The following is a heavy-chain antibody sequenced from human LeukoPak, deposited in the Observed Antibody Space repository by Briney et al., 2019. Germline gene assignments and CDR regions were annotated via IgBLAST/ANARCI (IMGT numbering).Heavy chain of an antibody. Sequence: SETLSLTCTVSGGSISTYYWSWIRQPPGKGLEWIGYIYYSGSTNYNPSLKSRVTISVDTSKNQFSLKLSSVTAADTAVYYCARGMVRPALNWFDPWGQGTLVTVSS. CDR1: GGSISTYY. J-gene: IGHJ5*02. V-gene: IGHV4-59*01. CDR3: ARGMVRPALNWFDP. D-gene: IGHD3-10*01. CDR2: IYYSGST.